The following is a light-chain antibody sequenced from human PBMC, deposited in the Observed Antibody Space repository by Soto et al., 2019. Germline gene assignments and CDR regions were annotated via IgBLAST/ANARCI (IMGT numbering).Light chain of an antibody. CDR3: SSYRVRSTGV. CDR1: NSDIGGYNY. Sequence: QLVLTQPASVSGSPGQSITISCTGTNSDIGGYNYVSWYQHHPGKAPKLIIHEVTYRPSGISDRFSGSKSGNTASLTISGLQAEDEAVYYCSSYRVRSTGVFGTGTKLTVL. J-gene: IGLJ1*01. V-gene: IGLV2-14*01. CDR2: EVT.